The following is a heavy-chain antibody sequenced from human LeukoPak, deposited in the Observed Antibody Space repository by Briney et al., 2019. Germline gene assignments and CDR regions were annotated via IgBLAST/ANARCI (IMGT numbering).Heavy chain of an antibody. D-gene: IGHD1-26*01. Sequence: SSETLSLTCTVSGGSISSNNYYWGWIRQPPGKGLEWIGTIYYSWSTYYNPSLKSRVTISVDTSKNQFSLKLSSVTAADTAVYYCARQGSGNYLSPVNYWGQGTLVTVSS. CDR1: GGSISSNNYY. CDR3: ARQGSGNYLSPVNY. J-gene: IGHJ4*02. V-gene: IGHV4-39*01. CDR2: IYYSWST.